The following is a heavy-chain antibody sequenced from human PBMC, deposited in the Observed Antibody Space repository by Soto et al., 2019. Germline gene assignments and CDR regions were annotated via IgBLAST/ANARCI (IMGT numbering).Heavy chain of an antibody. V-gene: IGHV1-18*01. Sequence: QVQLVQSGAEVKKPGASVRVSCKASGDGFSNYGFIWVRQAPGQGREWMGWNSAYDGQTNYTKKFQGRVTMTTDTSSSTAYMELRSLISDDTAVDYCARVWYYDSSGYYAVDYWCLGTLVTVSS. CDR2: NSAYDGQT. CDR1: GDGFSNYG. J-gene: IGHJ4*02. D-gene: IGHD3-22*01. CDR3: ARVWYYDSSGYYAVDY.